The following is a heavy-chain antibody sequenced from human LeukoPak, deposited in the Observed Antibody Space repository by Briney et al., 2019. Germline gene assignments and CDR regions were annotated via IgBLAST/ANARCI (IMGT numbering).Heavy chain of an antibody. J-gene: IGHJ4*02. CDR3: AREAWNDIDY. CDR1: GYTFTSYH. Sequence: ASVKVSCKASGYTFTSYHILWVRQAPGQGLEWMGIIHPSGGSTNYAQKFQGRVTMTRDTSTSTVYMELSSLRSEETAVYYCAREAWNDIDYWGQGTLVTVSS. V-gene: IGHV1-46*01. CDR2: IHPSGGST. D-gene: IGHD1-1*01.